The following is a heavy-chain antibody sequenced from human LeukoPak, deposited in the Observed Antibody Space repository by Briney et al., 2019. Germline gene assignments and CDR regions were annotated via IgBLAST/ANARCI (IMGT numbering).Heavy chain of an antibody. CDR1: GFTFSSYG. Sequence: PGRSLRLSCAASGFTFSSYGMHWVRQAPGKGLEWVADIWYDGSNKYYADSVKGRFTISRDNSKNTLYLQMNSLRAEDTAVYYCARYAGGMDVSGKGTTVTAPS. V-gene: IGHV3-33*01. CDR2: IWYDGSNK. D-gene: IGHD2-2*01. J-gene: IGHJ6*04. CDR3: ARYAGGMDV.